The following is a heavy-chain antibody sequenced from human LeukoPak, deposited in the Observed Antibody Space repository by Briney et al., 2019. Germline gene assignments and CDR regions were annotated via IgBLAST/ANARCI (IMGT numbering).Heavy chain of an antibody. CDR3: ARLRYFDWLHYYYGMDV. J-gene: IGHJ6*02. CDR1: GYSFTSYW. CDR2: IDPSDSYT. D-gene: IGHD3-9*01. V-gene: IGHV5-10-1*01. Sequence: GESLGISCKGSGYSFTSYWISWVRQMPGKGLEWMGRIDPSDSYTNYSPSFQGHVTISADKSISTAYLQWSSLKASDTAMYYCARLRYFDWLHYYYGMDVWGQGTTVTVSS.